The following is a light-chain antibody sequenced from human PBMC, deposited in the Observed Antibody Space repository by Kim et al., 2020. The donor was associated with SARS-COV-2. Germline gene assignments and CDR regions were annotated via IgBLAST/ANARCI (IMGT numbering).Light chain of an antibody. Sequence: SSELTQPPSVSVSPGQTASITCSGDKLGDKYTCWYQQKPGQSPVLVIYQDNKRPSGIPERFSGSNSGNTATLTISGTQAMDEADYYCQAWDKSTVVFGGG. CDR2: QDN. J-gene: IGLJ2*01. CDR1: KLGDKY. CDR3: QAWDKSTVV. V-gene: IGLV3-1*01.